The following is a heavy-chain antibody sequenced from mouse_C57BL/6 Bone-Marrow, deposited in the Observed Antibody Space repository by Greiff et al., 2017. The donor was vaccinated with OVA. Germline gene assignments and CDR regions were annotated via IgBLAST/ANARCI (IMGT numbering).Heavy chain of an antibody. CDR2: ISYDGSN. V-gene: IGHV3-6*01. CDR3: ARVGFYYYGSRAWFAY. Sequence: EVQLQESGPGLVKPSQSLSLTCSVTGYSITSGYYWNWIRQFPGNKLEWMGYISYDGSNNYNPSLKNRISITRDTSKNQFFLKLNSVTTEDTATYYCARVGFYYYGSRAWFAYWGQGTLVTVSA. D-gene: IGHD1-1*01. CDR1: GYSITSGYY. J-gene: IGHJ3*01.